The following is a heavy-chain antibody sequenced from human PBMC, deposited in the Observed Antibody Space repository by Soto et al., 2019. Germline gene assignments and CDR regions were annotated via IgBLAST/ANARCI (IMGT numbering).Heavy chain of an antibody. CDR2: INPNSGGT. D-gene: IGHD6-6*01. CDR3: ARDHGGSSLYYYYYGMDV. CDR1: GYTFTGYY. V-gene: IGHV1-2*02. J-gene: IGHJ6*02. Sequence: QVQLVQSGAEVKKPGASVKVSCKASGYTFTGYYMHWVRQAPGQGLEWMGWINPNSGGTNYAQKFQGRVTMTRDTSISTAYMELSRLRSDDTAVYYCARDHGGSSLYYYYYGMDVWGQGTTVTVSS.